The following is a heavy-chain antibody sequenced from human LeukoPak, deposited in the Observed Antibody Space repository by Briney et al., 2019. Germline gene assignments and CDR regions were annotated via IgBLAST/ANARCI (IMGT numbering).Heavy chain of an antibody. Sequence: GGSLRLSCAASGFSFSSYWMHWVRQAPGKGLEWVSRIDSDGSSTTYTDSVKSRSSISRDNAKNPLYRHMSSLRAEDTGVYYCARAVRAHPPADFWGQGTLVTVSS. V-gene: IGHV3-74*01. J-gene: IGHJ4*02. CDR3: ARAVRAHPPADF. CDR1: GFSFSSYW. D-gene: IGHD3-3*01. CDR2: IDSDGSST.